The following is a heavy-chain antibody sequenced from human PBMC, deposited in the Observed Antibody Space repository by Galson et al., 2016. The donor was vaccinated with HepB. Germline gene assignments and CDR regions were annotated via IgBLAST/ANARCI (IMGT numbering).Heavy chain of an antibody. CDR1: GFSFSSYN. Sequence: SLRLSCAASGFSFSSYNMNWVRQAPGKGLEWVSYIGSRSDNIKYVDSVKGQFTISRDNDKSSLYLQMNSLRDEDTAMYYCARVYYGNTGYKFFDLWGQGALVTVSS. J-gene: IGHJ4*02. V-gene: IGHV3-48*02. CDR3: ARVYYGNTGYKFFDL. CDR2: IGSRSDNI. D-gene: IGHD3-22*01.